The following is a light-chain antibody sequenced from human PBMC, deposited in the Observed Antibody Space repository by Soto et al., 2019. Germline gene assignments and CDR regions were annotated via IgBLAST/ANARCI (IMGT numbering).Light chain of an antibody. CDR2: KAS. CDR1: QSISSS. CDR3: QQYNSYPPYT. Sequence: DIQMTQSPSTLSASVGDRVIITCRASQSISSSLAWYQQKPGKAPKLLIYKASSLESGVPSRFSGSGSGTEFTLTISRLQPDDFATYYCQQYNSYPPYTFGQGTKLEIK. J-gene: IGKJ2*01. V-gene: IGKV1-5*03.